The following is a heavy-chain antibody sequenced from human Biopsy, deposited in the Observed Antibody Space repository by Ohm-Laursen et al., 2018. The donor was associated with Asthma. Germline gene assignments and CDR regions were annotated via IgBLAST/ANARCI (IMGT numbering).Heavy chain of an antibody. D-gene: IGHD3-22*01. V-gene: IGHV4-30-4*01. J-gene: IGHJ4*02. CDR2: IHHSGTS. CDR1: RGYIRSYDHH. Sequence: SETLSLTCTVSRGYIRSYDHHWAWIRQPPGKGLEWIGYIHHSGTSYFNPSLKSRVSFSRDTSKNQFSLRLSSVTAADTAMYYCARIPRRSGSYFVDYWGQGTLVTVSS. CDR3: ARIPRRSGSYFVDY.